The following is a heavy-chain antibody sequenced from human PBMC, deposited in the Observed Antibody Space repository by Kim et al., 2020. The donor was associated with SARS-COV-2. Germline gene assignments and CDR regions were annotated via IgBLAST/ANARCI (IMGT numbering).Heavy chain of an antibody. J-gene: IGHJ4*02. CDR2: IYYSGST. D-gene: IGHD3-9*01. Sequence: SETLSLTCTVSGGSISSSSYYWGWIRQPPGKGLEWIGSIYYSGSTYYNPSLKSRVTISVDTSKNQFSLKLSSVTAADTAVYYCARLPNILTTLPFDYWGQGTLVTVSS. CDR1: GGSISSSSYY. V-gene: IGHV4-39*01. CDR3: ARLPNILTTLPFDY.